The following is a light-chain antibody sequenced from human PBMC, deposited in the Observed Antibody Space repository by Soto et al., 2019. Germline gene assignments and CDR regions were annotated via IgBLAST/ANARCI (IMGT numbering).Light chain of an antibody. J-gene: IGKJ2*01. Sequence: AIRMTQSPSSLSASTGDRVTITCRASQGISSYLAWYQQKPGKAPKLLIYAASTLQSGVPSRFCGSGSGTDFTLTISCLQSEDFATYYCQQYYSYPRMYTFGQGTKLEIK. CDR1: QGISSY. V-gene: IGKV1-8*01. CDR3: QQYYSYPRMYT. CDR2: AAS.